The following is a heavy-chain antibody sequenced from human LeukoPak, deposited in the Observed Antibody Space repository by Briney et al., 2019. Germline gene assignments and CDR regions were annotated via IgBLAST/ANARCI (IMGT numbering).Heavy chain of an antibody. CDR3: AKDLVPIPPDY. CDR2: ISSSSSTI. CDR1: GFTFSSYS. Sequence: PGGSLRLSCAASGFTFSSYSMNWVRQAPGKGLEWVSYISSSSSTIYYADSVKGRFTISRDNSKNTLYLQMNSLRAEDTAVYYCAKDLVPIPPDYWGQGTLVTVSS. D-gene: IGHD2-8*02. V-gene: IGHV3-48*01. J-gene: IGHJ4*02.